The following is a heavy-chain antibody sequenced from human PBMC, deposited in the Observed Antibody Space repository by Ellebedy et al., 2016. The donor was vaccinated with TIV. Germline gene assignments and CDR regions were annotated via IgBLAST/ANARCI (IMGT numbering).Heavy chain of an antibody. J-gene: IGHJ4*02. CDR1: AFTFSSYW. V-gene: IGHV3-7*03. Sequence: GGSLRLXCAGSAFTFSSYWMSWVRQAPGKGLEWVATIKADGSENFYADSVKGRFTISRDNAKNSLYLQMNSLRAEDTAVYYCARYGQYSSSSWADYWGQGTLVTVSS. CDR2: IKADGSEN. CDR3: ARYGQYSSSSWADY. D-gene: IGHD6-6*01.